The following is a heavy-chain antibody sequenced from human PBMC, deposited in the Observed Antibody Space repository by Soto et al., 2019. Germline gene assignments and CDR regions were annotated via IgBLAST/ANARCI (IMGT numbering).Heavy chain of an antibody. CDR1: GGSFTTYY. D-gene: IGHD3-16*01. CDR3: ATRLGSF. Sequence: QVQLQQWGTGLLKPSETLSLTCAVYGGSFTTYYWAWIRQSPGKGLDWIGETHPTGSTTYGPSLMSRVSISIDTARNQFTLKLRAVTAADTGVYYCATRLGSFWGQGVLVTVSS. V-gene: IGHV4-34*01. J-gene: IGHJ4*02. CDR2: THPTGST.